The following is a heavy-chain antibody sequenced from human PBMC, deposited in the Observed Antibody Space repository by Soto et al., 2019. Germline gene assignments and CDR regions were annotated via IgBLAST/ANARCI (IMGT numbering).Heavy chain of an antibody. Sequence: GGSLRLSCAASGFTFSSYSMNWVRQAPGKGLEWVSSISSSSSYIYYADSVKGRFTISRDNAKNSLYLQMNSLRAEDTAVYYCARATNYYDSSGYYWGFYFDYWGQGTLVTVSS. CDR3: ARATNYYDSSGYYWGFYFDY. V-gene: IGHV3-21*01. D-gene: IGHD3-22*01. CDR1: GFTFSSYS. CDR2: ISSSSSYI. J-gene: IGHJ4*02.